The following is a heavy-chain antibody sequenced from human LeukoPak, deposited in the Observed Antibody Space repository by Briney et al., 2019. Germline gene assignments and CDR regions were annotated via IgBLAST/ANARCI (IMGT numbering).Heavy chain of an antibody. CDR2: ILYDGSNK. Sequence: GGSLKLSYTASGFTFSSYGFHWVRQAPGKGLEWVALILYDGSNKYYADSVKGRFTISRDDSTNTLYLQMNSLRGEDTAVYYCARDYGFGLLTAAKRYWGQGTLVTVSS. D-gene: IGHD3/OR15-3a*01. CDR1: GFTFSSYG. V-gene: IGHV3-30-3*01. J-gene: IGHJ4*02. CDR3: ARDYGFGLLTAAKRY.